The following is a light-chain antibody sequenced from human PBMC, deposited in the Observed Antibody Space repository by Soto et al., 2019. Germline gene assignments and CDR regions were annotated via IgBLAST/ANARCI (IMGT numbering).Light chain of an antibody. V-gene: IGLV2-14*01. Sequence: QSALTQPASVSGSPGQSITLSCTGTRSDIGGYDYVSWYQRHPGKAPKLIIYDVNNRPSGVSNRFSGSKSGNTASLTISGLQAEDEADYYCTSYASGSSHVVFGGGTKVTVL. CDR3: TSYASGSSHVV. CDR2: DVN. J-gene: IGLJ2*01. CDR1: RSDIGGYDY.